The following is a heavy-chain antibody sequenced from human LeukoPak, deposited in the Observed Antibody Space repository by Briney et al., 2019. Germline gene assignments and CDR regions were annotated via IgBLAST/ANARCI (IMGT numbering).Heavy chain of an antibody. CDR2: ISYDGSDK. J-gene: IGHJ4*02. CDR3: ARDGLLVGATYFDY. V-gene: IGHV3-30*03. D-gene: IGHD1-26*01. CDR1: GFTFRDFG. Sequence: PGGSLRLSCVASGFTFRDFGMRWVRQAPGMGLESVALISYDGSDKYYIDSVQGRFTISRDNSKNTLYLQMNSLRAEDTAVYYCARDGLLVGATYFDYWGQGTLVTVSS.